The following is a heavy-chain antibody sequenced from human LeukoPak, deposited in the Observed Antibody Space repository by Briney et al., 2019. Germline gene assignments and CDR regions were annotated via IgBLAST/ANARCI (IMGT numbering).Heavy chain of an antibody. Sequence: GGSLRLFCAASGFTFSSYEMNWVRQAPGKGLEWVSYISSSGGTIYYADSVKGRFTISRDNAKNSLYLQMNSLRAEDTAVYYCARERLRPVGVYYYYGMDVWGQGATVTVSS. CDR2: ISSSGGTI. D-gene: IGHD3-16*01. J-gene: IGHJ6*02. CDR3: ARERLRPVGVYYYYGMDV. CDR1: GFTFSSYE. V-gene: IGHV3-48*03.